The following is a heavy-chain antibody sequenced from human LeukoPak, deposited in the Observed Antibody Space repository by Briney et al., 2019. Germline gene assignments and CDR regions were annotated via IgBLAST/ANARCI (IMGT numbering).Heavy chain of an antibody. CDR3: GGSQAVLEYFQH. J-gene: IGHJ1*01. V-gene: IGHV4-39*07. D-gene: IGHD6-19*01. Sequence: PSETLSLTCTVSGGSISRTDSYWDWIRQPPGKGLEWIGSIYYSGSTYYNQSLQSRVTVSLDTPNIRFSLKLISVSAADTAVYYCGGSQAVLEYFQHWGRGTLVTVSS. CDR2: IYYSGST. CDR1: GGSISRTDSY.